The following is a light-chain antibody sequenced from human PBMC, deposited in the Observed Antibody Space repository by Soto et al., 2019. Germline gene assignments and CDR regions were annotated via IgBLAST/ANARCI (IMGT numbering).Light chain of an antibody. CDR2: GAS. CDR1: QSLANSF. Sequence: EFVLTQSPGTLSLSPGERANLSCRASQSLANSFIAWYQQKPGQAPRLLIYGASSRATGIPDRFSGSGSGTDFTLTISRLETEDFAVYYCQQYVSSTRTFGQGTKVDIK. J-gene: IGKJ1*01. CDR3: QQYVSSTRT. V-gene: IGKV3-20*01.